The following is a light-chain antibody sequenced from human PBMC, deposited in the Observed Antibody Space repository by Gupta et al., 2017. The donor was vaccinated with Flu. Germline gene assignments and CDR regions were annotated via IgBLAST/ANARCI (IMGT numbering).Light chain of an antibody. CDR3: SSYTGSGTV. Sequence: TGTSSDIGAYNYVSWYQQHPNKAPKLMIYEVSNRPSGVSNRFSGSKSGNTASLTISGLQAEDEADYYCSSYTGSGTVFGGGTKVAVL. CDR1: SSDIGAYNY. V-gene: IGLV2-14*01. J-gene: IGLJ3*02. CDR2: EVS.